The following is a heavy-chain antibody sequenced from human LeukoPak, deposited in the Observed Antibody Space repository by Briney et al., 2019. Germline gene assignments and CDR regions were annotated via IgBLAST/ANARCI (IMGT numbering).Heavy chain of an antibody. CDR3: TRTRTYYYDSSGYYSQGY. J-gene: IGHJ4*02. V-gene: IGHV3-49*03. CDR1: GFTFGDYA. D-gene: IGHD3-22*01. Sequence: GGSLRLSCTASGFTFGDYAMSWFRQAPGKGLEWVGFIRSKAYGGTTEYAASVKGRFTISRDDSKSIAYLQMNSLKTEDTAVYYCTRTRTYYYDSSGYYSQGYWGREPWSPSPQ. CDR2: IRSKAYGGTT.